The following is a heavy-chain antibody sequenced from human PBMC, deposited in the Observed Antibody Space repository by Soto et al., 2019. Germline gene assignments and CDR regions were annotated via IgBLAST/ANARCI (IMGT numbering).Heavy chain of an antibody. Sequence: KPPGKGLEWIGSIYYSGSTYYNPSLKSRVTISVDTSKNQFSLKLSSVTAADTAVYYCARRVTTVRRGTSNYNSGM. J-gene: IGHJ6*01. V-gene: IGHV4-39*01. CDR3: ARRVTTVRRGTSNYNSGM. CDR2: IYYSGST. D-gene: IGHD3-10*01.